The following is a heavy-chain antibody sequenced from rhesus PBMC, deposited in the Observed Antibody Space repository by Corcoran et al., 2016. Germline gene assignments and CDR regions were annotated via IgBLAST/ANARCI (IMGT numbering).Heavy chain of an antibody. V-gene: IGHV1S10*01. D-gene: IGHD2-21*01. Sequence: QVQLVQSGAEVKKPGASVKVSCKASGFTFGSYAISWVRQARGQGLEWIGGIIPLVGITNYAEQFQGRDTITADTTTSTAYMELSSLRYEDTAVYYCARGGDCTGSGCYVEWYFEFWGQGALVAVSS. CDR3: ARGGDCTGSGCYVEWYFEF. J-gene: IGHJ1*01. CDR2: IIPLVGIT. CDR1: GFTFGSYA.